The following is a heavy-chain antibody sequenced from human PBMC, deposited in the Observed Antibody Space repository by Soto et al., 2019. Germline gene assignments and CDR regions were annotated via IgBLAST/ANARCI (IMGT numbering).Heavy chain of an antibody. CDR1: GGSISSYY. Sequence: SETLSLTCTVSGGSISSYYWSWIRQPPGKGLEWIGYIYYSGSTNYNPSLKSRVTISVDTSKNQFSLKLSSVTAADTAVYYCARGYDYGDFLDYWXQGTLVTVSS. J-gene: IGHJ4*02. CDR2: IYYSGST. CDR3: ARGYDYGDFLDY. V-gene: IGHV4-59*01. D-gene: IGHD4-17*01.